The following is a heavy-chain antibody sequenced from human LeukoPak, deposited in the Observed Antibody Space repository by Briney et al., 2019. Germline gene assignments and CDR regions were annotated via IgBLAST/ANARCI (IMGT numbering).Heavy chain of an antibody. CDR3: ARLIYYDSSGYYAAPGFDY. J-gene: IGHJ4*02. D-gene: IGHD3-22*01. Sequence: GESLKISCKGSGYSFTSYWIAWVRQMPGKGLDWMGIIYPGDSDTRYSPSFQGQVTISADKSISTAYLQWSSLKASDTAMYYCARLIYYDSSGYYAAPGFDYWGQGTLVTVSS. CDR1: GYSFTSYW. CDR2: IYPGDSDT. V-gene: IGHV5-51*01.